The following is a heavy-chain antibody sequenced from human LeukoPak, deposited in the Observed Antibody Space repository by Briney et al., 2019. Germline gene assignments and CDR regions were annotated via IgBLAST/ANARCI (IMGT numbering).Heavy chain of an antibody. Sequence: GGSLRLSCAASGFNFNNYWMSWLRQAPGKGLEWVANIKDDGSEEYYVDSVKGRFTISRDNSKNTLYLQMNSLRAEDTAVFYCAKDLGDIDISGYYRPGAFDIWGLGTMVTVSS. V-gene: IGHV3-7*03. CDR3: AKDLGDIDISGYYRPGAFDI. D-gene: IGHD3-22*01. J-gene: IGHJ3*02. CDR2: IKDDGSEE. CDR1: GFNFNNYW.